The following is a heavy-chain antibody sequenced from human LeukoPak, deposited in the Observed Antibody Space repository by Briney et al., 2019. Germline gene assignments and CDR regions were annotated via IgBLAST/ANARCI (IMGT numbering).Heavy chain of an antibody. CDR3: ARRAGAYSHPYDY. Sequence: GGSLRISCAASGFTFSSYGMSWVRQAPGKGLDWVSGISGSDGSTYYADSVKGRFSISRDNSKNTLYLQMNSLRAEDTAVYYCARRAGAYSHPYDYWGQGTLVTVSS. D-gene: IGHD4/OR15-4a*01. V-gene: IGHV3-23*01. CDR1: GFTFSSYG. CDR2: ISGSDGST. J-gene: IGHJ4*02.